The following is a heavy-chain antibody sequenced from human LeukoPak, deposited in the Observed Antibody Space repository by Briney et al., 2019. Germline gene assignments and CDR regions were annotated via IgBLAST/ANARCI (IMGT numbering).Heavy chain of an antibody. CDR2: INPNSGGT. CDR1: GYTFTGYY. Sequence: ASVKVSCKASGYTFTGYYMHWVRQAPGQGLEWMGWINPNSGGTNYAQKFQGRVTMTRDTSISTAYMELSRLRSDDMAVYYCARDVRVMVYAGLNWFDPWGQGTLVTVSS. CDR3: ARDVRVMVYAGLNWFDP. V-gene: IGHV1-2*02. D-gene: IGHD2-8*01. J-gene: IGHJ5*02.